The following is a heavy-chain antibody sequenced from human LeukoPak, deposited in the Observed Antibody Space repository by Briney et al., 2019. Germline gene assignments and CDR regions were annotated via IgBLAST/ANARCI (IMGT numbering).Heavy chain of an antibody. CDR2: ISTSGSST. V-gene: IGHV3-23*01. Sequence: PGGSLRLSCAASGFSFSNYGMSWVRQAPGKGLEWVSSISTSGSSTYYVDSVKGRFTISRDNSKNTLYLQMNSLRAEDTAVYYCARGGSYLSAFDIWGQGTMVTVSS. J-gene: IGHJ3*02. CDR1: GFSFSNYG. CDR3: ARGGSYLSAFDI. D-gene: IGHD1-26*01.